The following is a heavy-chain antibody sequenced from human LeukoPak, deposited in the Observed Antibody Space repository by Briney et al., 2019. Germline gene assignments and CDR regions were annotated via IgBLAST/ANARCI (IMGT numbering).Heavy chain of an antibody. CDR3: AKDVGKWESLHFFDY. CDR1: GFTFSVYW. J-gene: IGHJ4*02. V-gene: IGHV3-7*03. Sequence: GGSLRLSCADSGFTFSVYWMNWVRQAPGKGLEWVANINQNGGERYYVDSVKGRFTISRDNGKNSLYLQMNSLRGDDTAVYYCAKDVGKWESLHFFDYWGQGTLVTVSS. CDR2: INQNGGER. D-gene: IGHD1-26*01.